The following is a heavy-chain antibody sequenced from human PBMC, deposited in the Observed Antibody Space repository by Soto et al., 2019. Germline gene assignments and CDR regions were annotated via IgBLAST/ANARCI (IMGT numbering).Heavy chain of an antibody. V-gene: IGHV1-18*01. J-gene: IGHJ4*02. D-gene: IGHD6-13*01. CDR1: GYTFTSYG. CDR3: ARDWIIAAAGTDTDTFDY. Sequence: VASVKVSCKASGYTFTSYGISWVRQAPGQGLEWMGWISAYNGNTNYAQKLQGRVTMTTDTSTSTAYMELRSLRSDDTAVYYCARDWIIAAAGTDTDTFDYRAQRTPVTGSS. CDR2: ISAYNGNT.